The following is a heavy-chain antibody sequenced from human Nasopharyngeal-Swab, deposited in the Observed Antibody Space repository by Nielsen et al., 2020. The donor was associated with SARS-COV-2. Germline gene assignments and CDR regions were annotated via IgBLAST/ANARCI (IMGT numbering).Heavy chain of an antibody. CDR3: AKDLAKYSGSYFDY. V-gene: IGHV3-33*06. D-gene: IGHD1-26*01. J-gene: IGHJ4*02. CDR1: GFTFSSYG. Sequence: GESLKISCAASGFTFSSYGMHWVRQAPGKGLEWVAVIWYDGSNKYYADSVKGRFTISRDNSKNTLYLQMNSLRAEDTAVYYCAKDLAKYSGSYFDYWGQGTLVTVSS. CDR2: IWYDGSNK.